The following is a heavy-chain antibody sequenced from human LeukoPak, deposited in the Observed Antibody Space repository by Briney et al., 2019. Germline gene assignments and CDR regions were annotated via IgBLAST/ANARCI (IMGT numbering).Heavy chain of an antibody. V-gene: IGHV3-73*01. J-gene: IGHJ6*03. Sequence: GSLRLSCAASGFTFSGSAMHWVRQASGKGLEWVGRIRSKANSYATAYAASVKGRFTISRDDSKYTAYLQMNSLKTEDTAVYYCTRSCSSTSCHRQRYYYYYYYMDVWGKGTTVTVSS. CDR3: TRSCSSTSCHRQRYYYYYYYMDV. D-gene: IGHD2-2*01. CDR2: IRSKANSYAT. CDR1: GFTFSGSA.